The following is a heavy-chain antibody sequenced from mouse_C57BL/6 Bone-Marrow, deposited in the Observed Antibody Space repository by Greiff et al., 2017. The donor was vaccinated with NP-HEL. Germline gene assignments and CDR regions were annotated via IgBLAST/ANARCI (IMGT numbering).Heavy chain of an antibody. V-gene: IGHV1-53*01. D-gene: IGHD2-4*01. J-gene: IGHJ3*01. CDR3: ARLGDYYDYDPPWFAY. CDR1: GYTFTSYW. CDR2: INPSNGGT. Sequence: VQLQQPGTELVKPGASVKLSCKASGYTFTSYWMHWVKQRPGQGLEWIGNINPSNGGTNYNEKFKSKATLTVDKSSSTAYMQLSSLTSEDSAVYYCARLGDYYDYDPPWFAYWGQGTLVTVSA.